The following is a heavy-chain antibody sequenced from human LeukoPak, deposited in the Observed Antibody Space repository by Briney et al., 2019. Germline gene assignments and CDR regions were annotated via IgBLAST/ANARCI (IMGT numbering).Heavy chain of an antibody. D-gene: IGHD1-26*01. CDR3: AREFRGSYALDY. CDR1: GGSISSYY. J-gene: IGHJ4*02. Sequence: PSXXLSLTCTVSGGSISSYYWSWIRQPPGKGLEWVGYIYYSGSTNYNPSLRSRVTISVDTSKNQFSLKLSSVTAADTAVYYCAREFRGSYALDYWGQGTLVTVSS. V-gene: IGHV4-59*01. CDR2: IYYSGST.